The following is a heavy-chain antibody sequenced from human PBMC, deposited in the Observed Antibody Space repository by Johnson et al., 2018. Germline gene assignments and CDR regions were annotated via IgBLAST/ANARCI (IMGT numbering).Heavy chain of an antibody. CDR3: ARKLGYCSSTSCYHAFDI. CDR1: GFTFDDYG. CDR2: INWNGGST. Sequence: VQLVQSGGGVVRPGGSLRLSCAASGFTFDDYGMSWVRQAPGKGLEWVSGINWNGGSTGYADSVKGRFTISRDNAKNSLYLQMNSLRAEGTALYHCARKLGYCSSTSCYHAFDIWGQGTMVTVSS. V-gene: IGHV3-20*01. J-gene: IGHJ3*02. D-gene: IGHD2-2*01.